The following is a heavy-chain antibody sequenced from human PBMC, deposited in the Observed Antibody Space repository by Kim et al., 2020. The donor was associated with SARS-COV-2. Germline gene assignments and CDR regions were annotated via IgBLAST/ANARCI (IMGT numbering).Heavy chain of an antibody. Sequence: DYAGTLKSRITINADTSKNHFSLQLNSVSPEDTAVYYCARDTPGQKAYDIWGQGTMVTVSS. CDR3: ARDTPGQKAYDI. V-gene: IGHV6-1*01. J-gene: IGHJ3*02.